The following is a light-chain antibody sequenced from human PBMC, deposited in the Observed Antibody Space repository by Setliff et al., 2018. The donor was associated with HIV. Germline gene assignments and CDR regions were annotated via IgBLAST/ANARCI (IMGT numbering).Light chain of an antibody. CDR2: DVD. Sequence: QSALTQPRSVSGSPGQSVTISCTGTSNDVGSYDRVSWYQQLPGKAPKLIISDVDKRPSGVPDRFSGSKSGDTASLTISGLQAEDEADYYCCSYAFKYTLIFGIGT. CDR3: CSYAFKYTLI. V-gene: IGLV2-11*01. CDR1: SNDVGSYDR. J-gene: IGLJ1*01.